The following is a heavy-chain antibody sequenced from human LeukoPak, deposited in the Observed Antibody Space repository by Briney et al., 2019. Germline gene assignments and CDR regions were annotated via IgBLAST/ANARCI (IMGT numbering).Heavy chain of an antibody. Sequence: ASVKVSCKASGYTFSSYGISWVRQAPGQGLEWMGWISAYNGNTNYAQKLQGRVTMTTDTSTSTAYMELRSLRSDDTAVYYCAREWGITMVRGVIKGRGYFDYWGQGTLVTVSS. CDR1: GYTFSSYG. CDR2: ISAYNGNT. CDR3: AREWGITMVRGVIKGRGYFDY. V-gene: IGHV1-18*01. J-gene: IGHJ4*02. D-gene: IGHD3-10*01.